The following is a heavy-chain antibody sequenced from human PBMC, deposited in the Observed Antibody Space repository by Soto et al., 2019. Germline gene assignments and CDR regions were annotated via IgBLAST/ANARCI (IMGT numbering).Heavy chain of an antibody. Sequence: QVQLVQSGAEVTKPGSSVKVSCKASGGTFSSYAISWVRQAPGQGLEWRGGIIPIFGPANYAPKFQGRVTIAASESPSTAYMELSSLRSEDTAVYYCVRHVPAAGYYYGMDVWGQGTTVTVS. CDR3: VRHVPAAGYYYGMDV. CDR1: GGTFSSYA. D-gene: IGHD2-2*01. J-gene: IGHJ6*02. CDR2: IIPIFGPA. V-gene: IGHV1-69*12.